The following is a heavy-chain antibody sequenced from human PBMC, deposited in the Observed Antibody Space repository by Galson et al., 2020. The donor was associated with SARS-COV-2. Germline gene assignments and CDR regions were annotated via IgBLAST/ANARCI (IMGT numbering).Heavy chain of an antibody. D-gene: IGHD2-8*01. Sequence: GESLKISCAASGFTFSSYWMSWARQAPGKGLEWVATIKQDGSEKYYVDSVKGRFTISRDNAKNSLYLQMNSLSAEDTAVYYCARFTHTNGDQWGQGTLVTVSS. J-gene: IGHJ4*02. CDR1: GFTFSSYW. CDR3: ARFTHTNGDQ. V-gene: IGHV3-7*01. CDR2: IKQDGSEK.